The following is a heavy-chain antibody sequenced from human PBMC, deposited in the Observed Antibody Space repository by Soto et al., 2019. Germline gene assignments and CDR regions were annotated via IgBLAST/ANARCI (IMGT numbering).Heavy chain of an antibody. CDR2: ISYDGSNK. Sequence: QVQLVESGGGVVQPGRSLRLSCAASGFTFSSYAMHWVRQAPGKGLEWVAVISYDGSNKYYADSVKGRFTISRDNSKNTLYLQMNGLRAEDTAVYYCARDLSLWFGELGGFGYWGQGTLVTVSS. CDR1: GFTFSSYA. J-gene: IGHJ4*02. V-gene: IGHV3-30-3*01. CDR3: ARDLSLWFGELGGFGY. D-gene: IGHD3-10*01.